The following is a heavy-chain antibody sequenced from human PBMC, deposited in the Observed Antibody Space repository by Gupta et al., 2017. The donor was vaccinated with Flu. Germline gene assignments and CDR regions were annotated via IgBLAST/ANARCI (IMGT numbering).Heavy chain of an antibody. D-gene: IGHD5-24*01. V-gene: IGHV3-11*01. J-gene: IGHJ4*02. Sequence: YVDSVKGRFTISRDNAKNSLSLQMNSLTDGDTAIYYCAGGDGFNRFDYWGQGALVTVSS. CDR3: AGGDGFNRFDY.